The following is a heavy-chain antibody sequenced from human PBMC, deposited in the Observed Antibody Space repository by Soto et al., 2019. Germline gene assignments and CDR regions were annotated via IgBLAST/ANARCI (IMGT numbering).Heavy chain of an antibody. CDR1: SGSISSSNW. J-gene: IGHJ2*01. CDR2: IYHSGST. CDR3: ARDPLIAGNSGHTSRHWYFDL. V-gene: IGHV4-4*02. Sequence: QVQLQESGPGLVKPSGTLSLTCAVSSGSISSSNWWSWVRQPPGKGLEWIGEIYHSGSTNYNPSLKSRVTISVDKSKNQFSLKLSSVTAADTAVYYCARDPLIAGNSGHTSRHWYFDLWGRGTLVTVSS. D-gene: IGHD5-12*01.